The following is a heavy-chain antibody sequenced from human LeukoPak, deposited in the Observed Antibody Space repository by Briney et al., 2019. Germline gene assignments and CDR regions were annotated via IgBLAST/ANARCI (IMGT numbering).Heavy chain of an antibody. D-gene: IGHD3-9*01. J-gene: IGHJ6*02. CDR3: AAGVPVYYDILTGYYDYYYGMDV. Sequence: ASVKVSCKASGFTFTSSAMQWVRQARGQRLEWIGWIVVGSGNTNYAQKFQERVTITRDMSTSTAYMELSSLRSEDTAVYYCAAGVPVYYDILTGYYDYYYGMDVGGQGTTVTVSS. V-gene: IGHV1-58*02. CDR1: GFTFTSSA. CDR2: IVVGSGNT.